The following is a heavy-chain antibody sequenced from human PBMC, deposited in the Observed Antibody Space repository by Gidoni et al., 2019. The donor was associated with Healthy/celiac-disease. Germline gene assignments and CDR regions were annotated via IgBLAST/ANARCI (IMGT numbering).Heavy chain of an antibody. Sequence: EVQLLESGGGLVQPGGSLRLSCSASGFTFSSYAMSWVRQAPGKGLEWVSAISGSGGSTDYADSVKGRFTISRDNSKNTLYLKMNSLRAEDTAVYYCAKAPSSYCSGGSCYSPDLYFDYWGQGTLVTVSS. CDR1: GFTFSSYA. CDR3: AKAPSSYCSGGSCYSPDLYFDY. CDR2: ISGSGGST. V-gene: IGHV3-23*01. J-gene: IGHJ4*02. D-gene: IGHD2-15*01.